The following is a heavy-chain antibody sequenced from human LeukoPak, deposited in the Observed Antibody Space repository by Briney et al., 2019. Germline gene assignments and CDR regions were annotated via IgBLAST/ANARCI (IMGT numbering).Heavy chain of an antibody. V-gene: IGHV3-11*04. CDR2: ISSSGSTI. D-gene: IGHD3-22*01. CDR3: ARETKYYYDSSGYYDY. J-gene: IGHJ4*02. Sequence: GGSLRLSCAASGFTFNNAWMSWIRQAPGKGLEWVSYISSSGSTIYYADSVKGRFTISRDNAKNSLYLQMNSLRAEDTAVYYCARETKYYYDSSGYYDYWGQGTLVTVSS. CDR1: GFTFNNAW.